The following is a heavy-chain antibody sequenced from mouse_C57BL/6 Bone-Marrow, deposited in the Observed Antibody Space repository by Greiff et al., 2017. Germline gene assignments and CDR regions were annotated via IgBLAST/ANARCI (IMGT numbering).Heavy chain of an antibody. D-gene: IGHD2-1*01. Sequence: VHVKQSGPVLVKPGASVKMSCKASGYTFTDYYMNWVKQSHGKSLEWIGVINPYNGGTSYNQKFKGKATLTVDKSSSTAYMELNSLTSEDSAVYYCAREGIYYGNPYYFDYWGQGTTLTVSS. J-gene: IGHJ2*01. CDR1: GYTFTDYY. CDR2: INPYNGGT. V-gene: IGHV1-19*01. CDR3: AREGIYYGNPYYFDY.